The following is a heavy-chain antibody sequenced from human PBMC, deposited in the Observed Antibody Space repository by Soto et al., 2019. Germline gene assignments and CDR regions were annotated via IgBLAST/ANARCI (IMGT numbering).Heavy chain of an antibody. J-gene: IGHJ6*02. CDR1: GGTFSSYA. Sequence: QVQLVQSGAEVKKPGSSVKVSCKASGGTFSSYAISWVRQAPGQGLEWMGGIIPIFGTANYAQKFQGRVTITAAESTSTAYMELSSLRSEDTAVYYCARGGGTTRTQYYYYGMDVWGQGTTVTVSS. V-gene: IGHV1-69*01. CDR3: ARGGGTTRTQYYYYGMDV. CDR2: IIPIFGTA. D-gene: IGHD1-7*01.